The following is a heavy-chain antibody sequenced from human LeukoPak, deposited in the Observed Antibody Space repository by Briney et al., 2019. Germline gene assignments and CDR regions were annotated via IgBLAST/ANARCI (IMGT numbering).Heavy chain of an antibody. Sequence: GGSLRLSCVASGFTFSTSSMNWVRQAPGKGLEWVSSIGSIASFIHYADSVRGRFTISRDNAKNSLYLQMNSLRAEDTAVYYCARPRDYDILTGSLYWGQGTLVTVSS. CDR2: IGSIASFI. CDR1: GFTFSTSS. CDR3: ARPRDYDILTGSLY. V-gene: IGHV3-21*01. J-gene: IGHJ4*02. D-gene: IGHD3-9*01.